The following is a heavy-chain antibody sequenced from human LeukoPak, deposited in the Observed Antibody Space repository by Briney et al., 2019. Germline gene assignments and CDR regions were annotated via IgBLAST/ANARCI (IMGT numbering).Heavy chain of an antibody. J-gene: IGHJ3*02. V-gene: IGHV4-59*08. CDR1: GGSISSYY. Sequence: PSETLSLTCTGSGGSISSYYWSWIRQPPGKGLEWIGYIYYSGSTNYNPSLKSRVTISVDTSKNQFSLKLSSVTAADTAVYYCARHRGPDAFDIWGQGTMVTVSS. CDR3: ARHRGPDAFDI. CDR2: IYYSGST.